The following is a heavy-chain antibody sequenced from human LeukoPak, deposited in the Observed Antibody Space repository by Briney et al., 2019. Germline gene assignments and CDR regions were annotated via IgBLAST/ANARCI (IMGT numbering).Heavy chain of an antibody. V-gene: IGHV1-69*06. CDR2: IIPIFGTA. J-gene: IGHJ4*02. Sequence: SVKVSCKASGGTFSSYAISWVRQAPGQGLEWMGRIIPIFGTANYAQKFQGRVTITADKSTSTAYMELSSLRSEDTAVYYCASPLSYYGSGSYYIYAYWGRGTLVTVSS. CDR1: GGTFSSYA. CDR3: ASPLSYYGSGSYYIYAY. D-gene: IGHD3-10*01.